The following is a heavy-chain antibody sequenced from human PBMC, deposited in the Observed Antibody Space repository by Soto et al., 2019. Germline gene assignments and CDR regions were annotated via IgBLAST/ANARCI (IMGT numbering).Heavy chain of an antibody. CDR3: AKDIERWPKSDAFDI. CDR1: GFTFSSYA. Sequence: GGSLRLSCAASGFTFSSYAMSWVRQVPGKGLEWVSAISGSGGSTYYADSVKGRFTISRDNSKNTLYLQMNSLRAEDTAVYYCAKDIERWPKSDAFDIWGQGTMVTVSS. CDR2: ISGSGGST. J-gene: IGHJ3*02. V-gene: IGHV3-23*01. D-gene: IGHD4-17*01.